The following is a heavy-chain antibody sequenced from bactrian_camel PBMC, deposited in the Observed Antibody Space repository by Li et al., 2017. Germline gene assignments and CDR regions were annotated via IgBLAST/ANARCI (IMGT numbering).Heavy chain of an antibody. J-gene: IGHJ6*01. Sequence: QVQLVESGGGSVQAGGSLRLSCAVSGNTGSRDLMAWFRQAPGKEREAVAGIYTGTGNTVYAASVRGRFTISQDNPKSTVSLQMISLKSEDTAMYYCAARFGASCRWTDFRYWGQGTHVTVS. CDR2: IYTGTGNT. V-gene: IGHV3S1*01. D-gene: IGHD6*01. CDR3: AARFGASCRWTDFRY. CDR1: GNTGSRDL.